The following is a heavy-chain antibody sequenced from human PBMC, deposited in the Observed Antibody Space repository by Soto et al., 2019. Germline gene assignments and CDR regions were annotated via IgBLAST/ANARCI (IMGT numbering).Heavy chain of an antibody. CDR3: ARVSSITGTLRPELAYFDY. V-gene: IGHV4-31*03. D-gene: IGHD1-20*01. Sequence: QVQLQESGPGLVKPSQTLSLTCTVSGGSISSGGYYWSWIRQHPGKGLEWIGYIYYSGSTYYNPSLKRRVTISVDTSKNQFSLKMSSVTAADTAVYYCARVSSITGTLRPELAYFDYWGQGTLVTVSS. J-gene: IGHJ4*02. CDR2: IYYSGST. CDR1: GGSISSGGYY.